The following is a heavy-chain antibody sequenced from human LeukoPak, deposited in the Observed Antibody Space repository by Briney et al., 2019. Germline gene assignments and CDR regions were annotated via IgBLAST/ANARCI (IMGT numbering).Heavy chain of an antibody. CDR3: ANNNPEGYGDYGIDY. J-gene: IGHJ4*02. CDR1: GGSISSSNW. V-gene: IGHV4-4*02. D-gene: IGHD4-17*01. Sequence: SGTLSLTCAVSGGSISSSNWWSWVRQPPGKGLEWIGEIYHSGSTNYNPFLKSRVTISVDKSKNQFSLKLSSVTAADTAVYYCANNNPEGYGDYGIDYWGQGTLVTVSS. CDR2: IYHSGST.